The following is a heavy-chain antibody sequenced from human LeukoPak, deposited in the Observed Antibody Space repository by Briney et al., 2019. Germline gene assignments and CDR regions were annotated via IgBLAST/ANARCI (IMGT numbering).Heavy chain of an antibody. CDR2: IYYSGST. CDR1: GGSISSSSYY. J-gene: IGHJ4*02. V-gene: IGHV4-39*07. CDR3: ARLHCSSTSCPHYFDY. D-gene: IGHD2-2*01. Sequence: PSETLSLTCTVSGGSISSSSYYWGWIRQPPGKGLEWLGRIYYSGSTYYNPSLKSRVTISVDTSKNQFSLKLSSVTAADTAVYYCARLHCSSTSCPHYFDYWGQGTLVTVSS.